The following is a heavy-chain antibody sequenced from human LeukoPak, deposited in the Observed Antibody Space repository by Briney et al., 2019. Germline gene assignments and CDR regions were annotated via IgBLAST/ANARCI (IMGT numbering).Heavy chain of an antibody. D-gene: IGHD3-22*01. J-gene: IGHJ3*02. V-gene: IGHV3-21*01. CDR1: GITFSDYS. CDR2: ISSTGSYI. Sequence: GGSLRLSCAASGITFSDYSMNWVRQAPGKGLEWVSSISSTGSYIYYADSVKGRFTVSRDNAKNSLYLQMNSLRAGDTAVYYCANYYYDSSGYRGMNAFDIWGQGTMVTVSS. CDR3: ANYYYDSSGYRGMNAFDI.